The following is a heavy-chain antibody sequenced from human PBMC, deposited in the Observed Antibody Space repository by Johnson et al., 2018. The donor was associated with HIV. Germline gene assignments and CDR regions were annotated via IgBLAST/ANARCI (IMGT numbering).Heavy chain of an antibody. Sequence: VQLVESGGGLVQPGRSLRLSCAASGFTFDDYAMHWVRQAPGKGLEWVSGFSWNSGSIGYADSVKGRFTISRDNAKNSLYLQMNSLRAEDTALYYCAKPLHSGSYGAAFDIWGQGTMVTVSS. J-gene: IGHJ3*02. CDR1: GFTFDDYA. V-gene: IGHV3-9*01. D-gene: IGHD1-26*01. CDR2: FSWNSGSI. CDR3: AKPLHSGSYGAAFDI.